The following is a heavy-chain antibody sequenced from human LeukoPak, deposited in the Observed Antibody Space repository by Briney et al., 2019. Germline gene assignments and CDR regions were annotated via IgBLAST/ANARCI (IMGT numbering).Heavy chain of an antibody. J-gene: IGHJ4*02. D-gene: IGHD5-12*01. CDR3: ARGNGYRY. CDR2: INHSGST. Sequence: PSETLSLTCAVYGGSFSGYYWSWTRQPPGKGLEWIGEINHSGSTNYNPSLKSRVTISVDTSKNQFSLKLSSVTAADTAVYYCARGNGYRYWGQGTLVTVSS. CDR1: GGSFSGYY. V-gene: IGHV4-34*01.